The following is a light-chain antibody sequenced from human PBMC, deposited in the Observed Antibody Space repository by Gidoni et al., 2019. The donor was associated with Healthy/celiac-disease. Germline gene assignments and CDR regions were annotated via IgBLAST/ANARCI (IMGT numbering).Light chain of an antibody. CDR3: QQYNSYSPRT. CDR1: QRISSW. J-gene: IGKJ1*01. Sequence: DIQLTQSPSTLSASVGDRVPITCRASQRISSWLAWYQQKPGKAPKLLIYKASSLESGVPSRFSGSGSGTEFTLIISSLQPDDFATYYCQQYNSYSPRTFGQGTKVEIK. V-gene: IGKV1-5*03. CDR2: KAS.